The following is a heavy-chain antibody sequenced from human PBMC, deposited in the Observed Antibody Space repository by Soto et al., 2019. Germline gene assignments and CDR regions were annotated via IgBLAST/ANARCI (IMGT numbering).Heavy chain of an antibody. CDR2: IYWDDDK. V-gene: IGHV2-5*02. CDR1: GFSLTTSGVG. Sequence: QITLNESGPTQVKPRQTLTLTCTFSGFSLTTSGVGVGWIRQSPGKAPEWLALIYWDDDKRYSPSLKIRLTITQDTSKNHVVLTMADLDPADTATYYCAHRVLRTVFGLVTTTAIYFDFWGQGTPVAVSS. D-gene: IGHD3-3*01. J-gene: IGHJ4*02. CDR3: AHRVLRTVFGLVTTTAIYFDF.